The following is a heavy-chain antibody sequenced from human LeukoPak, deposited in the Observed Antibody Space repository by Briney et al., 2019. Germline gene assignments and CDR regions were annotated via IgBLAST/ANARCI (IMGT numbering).Heavy chain of an antibody. CDR3: AKGGYCSGGSCYAPLYYYYYMDV. J-gene: IGHJ6*03. D-gene: IGHD2-15*01. CDR2: ISCSGGST. CDR1: GFTFSSYA. V-gene: IGHV3-23*01. Sequence: TGGSLTLSCAVSGFTFSSYAMSWVRQAPGKGLEWVSAISCSGGSTYYADSVKGRFTISRDNSKNTLYLQMNSLRAEDTAVYYCAKGGYCSGGSCYAPLYYYYYMDVWGKGTTVTVSS.